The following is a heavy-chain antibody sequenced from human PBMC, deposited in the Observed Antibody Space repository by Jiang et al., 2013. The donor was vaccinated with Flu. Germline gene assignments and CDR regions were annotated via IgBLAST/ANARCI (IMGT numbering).Heavy chain of an antibody. CDR3: ARAQQMVFGH. J-gene: IGHJ5*02. V-gene: IGHV6-1*01. Sequence: PGLVKPSQTLSLTCAISGDSVSSNSATWNWIRQSPSRGLEWLGRTYYTSKWSNDYAPSVKSRITISPDTSKNQFSVHLNSVTPEDTAVYYCARAQQMVFGHWGQGTLVTVSS. CDR1: GDSVSSNSAT. CDR2: TYYTSKWSN. D-gene: IGHD6-13*01.